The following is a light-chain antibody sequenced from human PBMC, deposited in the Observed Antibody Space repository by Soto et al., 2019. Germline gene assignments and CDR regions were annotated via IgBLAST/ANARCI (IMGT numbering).Light chain of an antibody. CDR1: SSDVGSYNL. CDR2: EAT. CDR3: CSYAGSSTSLYV. V-gene: IGLV2-23*01. Sequence: SALTQPASVSGSPGQSITISCTGTSSDVGSYNLVSWYQQLPGKAPKLMIYEATKRPSGVSSRFSASKSGNTASLTISGLQAEDEADYYCCSYAGSSTSLYVFGTGTKVTVL. J-gene: IGLJ1*01.